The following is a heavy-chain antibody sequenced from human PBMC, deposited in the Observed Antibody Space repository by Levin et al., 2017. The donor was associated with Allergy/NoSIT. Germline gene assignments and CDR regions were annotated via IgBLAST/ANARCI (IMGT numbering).Heavy chain of an antibody. D-gene: IGHD6-13*01. CDR2: ISWESVTT. J-gene: IGHJ4*02. CDR1: GFTFDDYG. V-gene: IGHV3-9*01. Sequence: GGSLRLSCAASGFTFDDYGMHWVRQAPGKGLEWVSGISWESVTTGYADSVKGRFTISRDNAKNSLYLQMSSLRPEDTALYYCAKVRGSSWSIFDYWGQGTLVTVSS. CDR3: AKVRGSSWSIFDY.